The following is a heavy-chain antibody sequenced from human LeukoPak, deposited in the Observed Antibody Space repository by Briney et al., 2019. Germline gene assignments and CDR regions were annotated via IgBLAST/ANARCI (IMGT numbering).Heavy chain of an antibody. J-gene: IGHJ4*02. Sequence: SETLPLTCTVSGDSINSHSYYWGWIRQPPGKGLEWIGSVYYDGTSYSNPSLKSRVAVFVDTSRDQFSLDLSFVTAADTALYYCVRHISTNTGYFDSCGQGTLVSVSS. CDR2: VYYDGTS. D-gene: IGHD5-24*01. V-gene: IGHV4-39*01. CDR1: GDSINSHSYY. CDR3: VRHISTNTGYFDS.